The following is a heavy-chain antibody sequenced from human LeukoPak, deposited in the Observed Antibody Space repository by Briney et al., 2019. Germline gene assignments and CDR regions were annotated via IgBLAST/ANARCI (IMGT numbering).Heavy chain of an antibody. CDR3: ARGGGHTIFGVVNLQPLGC. V-gene: IGHV3-30-3*01. Sequence: GGSLRLSCAASGFTFSSYAMHWVRQAPGKGLEWVAVISYDGSNKYYADSVKGRFTISRDNSKNTLYLQMNSLRAEDTAVYYCARGGGHTIFGVVNLQPLGCWGQGTLVTVSS. CDR1: GFTFSSYA. D-gene: IGHD3-3*01. CDR2: ISYDGSNK. J-gene: IGHJ4*02.